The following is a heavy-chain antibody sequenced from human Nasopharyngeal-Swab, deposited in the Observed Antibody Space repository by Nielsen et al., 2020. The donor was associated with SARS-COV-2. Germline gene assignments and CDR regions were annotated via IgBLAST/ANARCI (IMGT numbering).Heavy chain of an antibody. V-gene: IGHV4-4*02. CDR2: IHHSGNT. J-gene: IGHJ4*02. CDR1: GASISTDNW. CDR3: ARLFSNSGKYFRFDY. Sequence: SDLLSSTFGASGASISTDNWWSWVRQPPGKSLEWIGEIHHSGNTNYNPSLTSRVYTSVDKSKNQFSLEVTSVTAADTAFNYCARLFSNSGKYFRFDYWGQGALVTVSS. D-gene: IGHD1-26*01.